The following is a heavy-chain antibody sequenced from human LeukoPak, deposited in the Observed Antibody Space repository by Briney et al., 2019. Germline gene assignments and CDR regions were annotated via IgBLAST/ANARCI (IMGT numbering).Heavy chain of an antibody. V-gene: IGHV4-31*03. D-gene: IGHD7-27*01. CDR2: IYYSGST. Sequence: SETLSLTCTVSGGSISSGGYYWSWIRQHPGKGLEWIGYIYYSGSTYYNPSLKSRVTISVDTSKNQFSLKLSSVTAADTAVYYCARGANWGSPDYWGQGTLVTVSS. J-gene: IGHJ4*02. CDR3: ARGANWGSPDY. CDR1: GGSISSGGYY.